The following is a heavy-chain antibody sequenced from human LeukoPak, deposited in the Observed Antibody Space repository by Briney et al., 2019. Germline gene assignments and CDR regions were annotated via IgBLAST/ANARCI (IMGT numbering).Heavy chain of an antibody. D-gene: IGHD1-26*01. CDR1: GYKFTNYW. J-gene: IGHJ4*02. V-gene: IGHV5-51*06. CDR3: TSLGGGSLY. CDR2: IYPADSDT. Sequence: GESLKISCKGSGYKFTNYWIGWVRQVPGKGLEYMGIIYPADSDTRYSPSFQGQITVSADKSISTAYLQWSSLSASDTAIYYCTSLGGGSLYWGQGTPVTVSS.